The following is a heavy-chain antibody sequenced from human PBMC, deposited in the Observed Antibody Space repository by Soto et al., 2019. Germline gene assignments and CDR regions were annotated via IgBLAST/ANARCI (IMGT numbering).Heavy chain of an antibody. V-gene: IGHV3-23*01. D-gene: IGHD3-10*01. CDR2: ISGSGGST. Sequence: GGSLRLSCAASGFTFSSYAMSWVRQAPGKGLEWVSAISGSGGSTYYADSVKGRFTISRDNSKNTLYLQMNSLRAEDTAVYYCAKPKGSGSYGNYFDYWGQGTLVTVSS. CDR3: AKPKGSGSYGNYFDY. CDR1: GFTFSSYA. J-gene: IGHJ4*02.